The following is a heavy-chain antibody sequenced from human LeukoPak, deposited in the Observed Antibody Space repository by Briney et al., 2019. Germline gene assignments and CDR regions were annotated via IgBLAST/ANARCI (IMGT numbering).Heavy chain of an antibody. CDR3: AKESGSSSWYSDYFDY. J-gene: IGHJ4*02. Sequence: GGSLRLSCAASGFTFSSYAMSWVRQAPGEGLEWVSAISGSGGSTYYADSVKGRFTISRDNSKNTLYLQMNSLRAEDTAVYYCAKESGSSSWYSDYFDYWGQGTLVTVSS. CDR2: ISGSGGST. V-gene: IGHV3-23*01. D-gene: IGHD6-13*01. CDR1: GFTFSSYA.